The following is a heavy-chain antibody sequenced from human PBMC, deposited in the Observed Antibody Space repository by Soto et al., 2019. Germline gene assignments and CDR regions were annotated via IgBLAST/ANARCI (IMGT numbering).Heavy chain of an antibody. V-gene: IGHV4-34*01. CDR3: ARVELAARNFDY. J-gene: IGHJ4*02. D-gene: IGHD2-2*01. CDR2: INHSGST. CDR1: GGSFSGYY. Sequence: SETLSLTCAVYGGSFSGYYWSWIRQPPGKGLEWIGEINHSGSTNYNPSLKSRVTISVDTSKNQFSLKLSSVTAADTAVYYCARVELAARNFDYWGQGTLVTVSS.